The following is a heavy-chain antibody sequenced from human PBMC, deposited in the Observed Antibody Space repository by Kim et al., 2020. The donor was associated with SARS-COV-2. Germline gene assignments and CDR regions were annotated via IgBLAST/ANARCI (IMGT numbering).Heavy chain of an antibody. CDR1: EFTFSTYA. V-gene: IGHV3-23*01. CDR2: ITSSGGTT. J-gene: IGHJ6*02. D-gene: IGHD2-2*01. Sequence: GGSLRLSCAASEFTFSTYAVSWVRQAPGKGLEWVSAITSSGGTTYYADSVRGRFTISRDNSMNTLSLQMNSLRAEDTAVYYCAKLKTTSCSSVIDVWG. CDR3: AKLKTTSCSSVIDV.